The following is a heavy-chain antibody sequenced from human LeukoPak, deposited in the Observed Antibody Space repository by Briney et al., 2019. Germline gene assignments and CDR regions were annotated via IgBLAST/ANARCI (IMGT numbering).Heavy chain of an antibody. CDR1: GGSISRYY. V-gene: IGHV4-59*01. CDR3: ARVGTTVTIAPKFDY. CDR2: IYYSGST. J-gene: IGHJ4*02. Sequence: SETLSLTCTVSGGSISRYYWSWIRQPPGKGLEWIGYIYYSGSTNYYPSLKSRVTISVDTSKNQFSLKLSSVTAADTAVYYCARVGTTVTIAPKFDYWGQGTLVTVSS. D-gene: IGHD4-17*01.